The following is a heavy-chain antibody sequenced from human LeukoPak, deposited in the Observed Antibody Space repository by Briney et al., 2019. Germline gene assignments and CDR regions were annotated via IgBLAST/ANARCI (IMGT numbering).Heavy chain of an antibody. J-gene: IGHJ4*02. CDR1: GFTFSNYA. D-gene: IGHD3-9*01. CDR2: ITGSGGNT. CDR3: AKWGDYDVLTGYYVSDY. V-gene: IGHV3-23*01. Sequence: GGSLRLSCAASGFTFSNYAMSWVRQAPGKGLEWVSAITGSGGNTYYADSVRGRFTISRDNSKNTVFLQMNSLRAEDTAVYYCAKWGDYDVLTGYYVSDYWGQGTLVTVSS.